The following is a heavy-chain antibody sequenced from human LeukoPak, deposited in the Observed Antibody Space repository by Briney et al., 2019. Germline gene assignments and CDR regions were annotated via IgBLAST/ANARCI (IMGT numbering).Heavy chain of an antibody. V-gene: IGHV3-74*01. CDR1: GFTFSSYW. J-gene: IGHJ5*02. CDR2: INSDGSST. CDR3: ARPYGSGIINWFDP. D-gene: IGHD3-10*01. Sequence: GGPLRLSCAASGFTFSSYWMHWVRQAPGKGLVWVSRINSDGSSTSYADSVKGRFTISRDNAKNTLYLQMNSLRAEDTAVYYCARPYGSGIINWFDPWGQGTLVTVSS.